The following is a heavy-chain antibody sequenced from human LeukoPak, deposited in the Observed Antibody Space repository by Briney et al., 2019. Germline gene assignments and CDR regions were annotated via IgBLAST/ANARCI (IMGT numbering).Heavy chain of an antibody. CDR2: IKQDGSEK. CDR1: GFTFSSYW. D-gene: IGHD6-13*01. CDR3: ARVYSPAAAGPEYYYYYGMDV. J-gene: IGHJ6*02. V-gene: IGHV3-7*01. Sequence: GRSLRLSCAASGFTFSSYWMSWVRQAPGKGLEWVANIKQDGSEKYYVDSVKGRFTISRDNAKNSLYLQMNSLRAEDTAVYYCARVYSPAAAGPEYYYYYGMDVWGQGTTVTVSS.